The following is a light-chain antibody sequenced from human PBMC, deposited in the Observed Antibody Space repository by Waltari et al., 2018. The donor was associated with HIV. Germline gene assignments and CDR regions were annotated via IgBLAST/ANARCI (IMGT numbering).Light chain of an antibody. J-gene: IGLJ3*02. V-gene: IGLV1-47*01. CDR3: AVWDDSLSAQL. Sequence: QSVLTQSPSTSGTPGQRVTISCSGSSSSIESNYVSWFQQVPGTAPKLLIFRNTQRPSGVSDRFSGSVSGTSASLAISGLRSEDEADYYCAVWDDSLSAQLFGGGTKLTVL. CDR1: SSSIESNY. CDR2: RNT.